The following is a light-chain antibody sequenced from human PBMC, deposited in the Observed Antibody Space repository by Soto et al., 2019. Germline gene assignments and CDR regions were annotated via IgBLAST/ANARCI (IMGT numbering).Light chain of an antibody. V-gene: IGKV1-5*03. CDR1: QTISSW. Sequence: DIQITHSPSTLSGYVGDRVTITCRASQTISSWLAWYQQKPGKAPKLLIYKASTLKSGVPSRFSGSGSGTEFTLTISSLQPDDFATYYCQHYNSYSEAFGQGTKVDI. CDR3: QHYNSYSEA. CDR2: KAS. J-gene: IGKJ1*01.